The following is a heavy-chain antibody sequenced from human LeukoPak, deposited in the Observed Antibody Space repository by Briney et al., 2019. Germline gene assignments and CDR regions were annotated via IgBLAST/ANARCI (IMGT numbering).Heavy chain of an antibody. V-gene: IGHV4-31*03. CDR3: ARSGSTSVGNWFDP. Sequence: SQTLSLTCTVSGGSINSGGYYWSWIRRHPGKGLEWIGYSYYSGSTYYNPSLKSRVAISVDTSKNQFSLKLTSVTAADTGVYYCARSGSTSVGNWFDPWGQGTLVTVSS. J-gene: IGHJ5*02. CDR2: SYYSGST. CDR1: GGSINSGGYY. D-gene: IGHD2-2*01.